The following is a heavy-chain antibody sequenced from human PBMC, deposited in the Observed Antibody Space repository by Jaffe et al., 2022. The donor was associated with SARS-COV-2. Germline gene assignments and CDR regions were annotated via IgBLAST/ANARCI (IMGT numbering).Heavy chain of an antibody. CDR3: VKDKTSYYYYMDV. CDR1: GFTFSNYA. J-gene: IGHJ6*03. V-gene: IGHV3-23*04. Sequence: EVQLVESGGGLVQPGGSLRLSCTASGFTFSNYAISWVRQAPGKGLEWVSGISGSGATTYYADSVQGRFTISRDNSKNTLYMKMNNLRAEDTAVYYCVKDKTSYYYYMDVWGKGTTVTISS. CDR2: ISGSGATT.